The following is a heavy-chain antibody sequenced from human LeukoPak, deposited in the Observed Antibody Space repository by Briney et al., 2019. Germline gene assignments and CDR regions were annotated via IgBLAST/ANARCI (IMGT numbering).Heavy chain of an antibody. CDR2: IIPIFGTA. CDR3: ARATYYDILTGYLYYYYVMDV. V-gene: IGHV1-69*06. J-gene: IGHJ6*04. D-gene: IGHD3-9*01. Sequence: SVKVSCKASGGTFSSYAISWVRQAPGQGLEWMGGIIPIFGTANYAQKFQGRVTITADKSTSTAYMELSSLRSEDTAVYYCARATYYDILTGYLYYYYVMDVWGKGTTVTVSS. CDR1: GGTFSSYA.